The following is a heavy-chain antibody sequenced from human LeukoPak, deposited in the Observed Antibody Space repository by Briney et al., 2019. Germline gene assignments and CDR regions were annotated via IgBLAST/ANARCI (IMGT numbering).Heavy chain of an antibody. Sequence: GGSLRLSCAASGFTFSSYAMSCVRQAPGKGLEWVSAISGSGGRTYYADSVKGRFTISRDNSKNTLCLQMNSLRAEDTAVYYCAKDPRRLGYCSGGSCYSYYFDYWGQGTLVTVSS. J-gene: IGHJ4*02. CDR3: AKDPRRLGYCSGGSCYSYYFDY. V-gene: IGHV3-23*01. D-gene: IGHD2-15*01. CDR1: GFTFSSYA. CDR2: ISGSGGRT.